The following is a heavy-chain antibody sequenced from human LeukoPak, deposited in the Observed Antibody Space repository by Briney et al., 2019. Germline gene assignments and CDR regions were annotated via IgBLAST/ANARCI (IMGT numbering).Heavy chain of an antibody. CDR2: IYYSGST. Sequence: GSLRLSCAASGFTFSNAWMSWIRQPPGKGLEWIGYIYYSGSTNYNPSLKSRVTISVDTSKNQFSLKLSSVTAADTAVYYCARFRSSLGAFDIWGQGTMVTVSS. J-gene: IGHJ3*02. D-gene: IGHD6-6*01. CDR1: GFTFSNAW. V-gene: IGHV4-59*01. CDR3: ARFRSSLGAFDI.